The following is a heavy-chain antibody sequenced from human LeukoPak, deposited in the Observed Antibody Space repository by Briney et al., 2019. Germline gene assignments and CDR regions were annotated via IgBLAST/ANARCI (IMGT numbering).Heavy chain of an antibody. CDR1: GGPIRSSSYY. J-gene: IGHJ5*02. Sequence: PSETLSLTGTVSGGPIRSSSYYWGWIRQPPGKGLGWIGSIYYSGSTYYNPSLKSRVTISVDTSKNQFSLKLSSVTAADTAVYYCAREGGPREYQLLYLTNWFDPWGQGTLVTVSS. CDR3: AREGGPREYQLLYLTNWFDP. CDR2: IYYSGST. D-gene: IGHD2-2*02. V-gene: IGHV4-39*02.